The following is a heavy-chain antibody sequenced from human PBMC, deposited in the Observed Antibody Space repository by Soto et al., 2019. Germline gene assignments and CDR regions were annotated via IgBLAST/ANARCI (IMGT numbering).Heavy chain of an antibody. CDR2: INPNNGGT. D-gene: IGHD2-15*01. CDR3: ARSYCSGGSCYEDYYYGMDV. Sequence: ASVKVSCKASGYTFTGYYMHWVRQAPGQGLEWMGWINPNNGGTNYAQKFQGWVTMTRDTSISTAYMELSRLRSDDTAVYYCARSYCSGGSCYEDYYYGMDVWGQGTTVTVSS. J-gene: IGHJ6*02. V-gene: IGHV1-2*04. CDR1: GYTFTGYY.